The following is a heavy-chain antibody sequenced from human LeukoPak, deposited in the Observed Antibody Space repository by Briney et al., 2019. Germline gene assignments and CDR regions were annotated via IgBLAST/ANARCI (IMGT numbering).Heavy chain of an antibody. CDR1: GCTFSGYS. J-gene: IGHJ4*02. CDR3: AREVSEGFDF. CDR2: FGTRSTSI. V-gene: IGHV3-21*01. D-gene: IGHD3-22*01. Sequence: PGGSLRLSCTASGCTFSGYSMNWIRQAPGQGLEWVSSFGTRSTSIYHAGSVKGRFAISRDNAKNSLYLQMNSLRAEDTALYYCAREVSEGFDFWGQGTLVTVSS.